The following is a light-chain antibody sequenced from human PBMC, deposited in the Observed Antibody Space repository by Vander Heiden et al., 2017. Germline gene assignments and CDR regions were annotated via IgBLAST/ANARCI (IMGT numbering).Light chain of an antibody. J-gene: IGLJ1*01. Sequence: QSVLTQPPSPSGTPGQRVTISCSGSSSNIGTYTVNWYQQLPGTAPKLLIYSNNQRPSGVPDRFSGSKSGTSASLAISGLQSVDEADYYCVAWDDSLTGYVFGTGTKVTVL. CDR2: SNN. V-gene: IGLV1-44*01. CDR3: VAWDDSLTGYV. CDR1: SSNIGTYT.